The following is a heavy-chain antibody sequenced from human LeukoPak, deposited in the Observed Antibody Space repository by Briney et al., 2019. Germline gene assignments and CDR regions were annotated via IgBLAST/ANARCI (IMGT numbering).Heavy chain of an antibody. Sequence: SETLSLTCAVYGGSFSGYYWSWIRQPPGKGLEWIGEINHSGSTNYNPSLKSRVTISVDTSKNQFSLKLSSVTAADTAVYYCARHVSTGTYPLDYWGQGTLVTVSS. CDR2: INHSGST. CDR1: GGSFSGYY. D-gene: IGHD1-26*01. J-gene: IGHJ4*02. CDR3: ARHVSTGTYPLDY. V-gene: IGHV4-34*01.